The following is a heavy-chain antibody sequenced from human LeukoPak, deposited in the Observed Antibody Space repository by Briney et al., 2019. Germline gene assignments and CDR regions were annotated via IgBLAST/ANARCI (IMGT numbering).Heavy chain of an antibody. J-gene: IGHJ4*02. D-gene: IGHD3-22*01. CDR3: ARHEYYYDSSGYSFDY. CDR2: IYPGDSDT. CDR1: GYSFTSYW. Sequence: GESLKISCKGSGYSFTSYWIGWVRQMPGKGLEWMGIIYPGDSDTRYSPSFQGQVTISADKSISTAYLQWSSLKASDTAVYYCARHEYYYDSSGYSFDYWGQGTLVTVSS. V-gene: IGHV5-51*01.